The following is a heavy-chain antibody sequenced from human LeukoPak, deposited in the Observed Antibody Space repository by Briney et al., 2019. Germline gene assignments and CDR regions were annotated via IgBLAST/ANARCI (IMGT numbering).Heavy chain of an antibody. V-gene: IGHV3-7*01. CDR2: IKPDGSQK. Sequence: GGSLRLSYAASGFTFSSYAMSWVRQAPGKGLQWVANIKPDGSQKFYVDSVKGRFTISRDNTKNSLYLQMNSLRAEDAAVYYCARGDFSDYGDYVDAFDVWGQGTMVTVSS. CDR1: GFTFSSYA. CDR3: ARGDFSDYGDYVDAFDV. D-gene: IGHD4-17*01. J-gene: IGHJ3*01.